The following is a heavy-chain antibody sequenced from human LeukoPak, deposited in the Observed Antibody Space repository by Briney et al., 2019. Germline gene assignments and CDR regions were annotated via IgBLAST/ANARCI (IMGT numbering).Heavy chain of an antibody. D-gene: IGHD3-3*01. CDR1: GFTFSSYW. Sequence: PGGSLRLSCAASGFTFSSYWMSWVRQAPGKGLEWVSAISGSGGSTYYADSVKGRFTISRDNSKNTLYLQMNSLRAEDTAVYYCAKDGWRYDFWSGPKGYFDYWGQGTLVTVSS. CDR2: ISGSGGST. J-gene: IGHJ4*02. CDR3: AKDGWRYDFWSGPKGYFDY. V-gene: IGHV3-23*01.